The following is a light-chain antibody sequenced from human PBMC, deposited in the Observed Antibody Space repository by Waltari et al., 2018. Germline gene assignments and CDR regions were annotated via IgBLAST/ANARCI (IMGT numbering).Light chain of an antibody. CDR3: CSFATNSIVI. Sequence: QSALTQPASVSGSPGQSITISFSGTGSDVGSFNLFSWYQQHPGKAPKLIIDEVNMRPSGVSDRFSGSKSGVTASLTISGLQAEDEAVYFCCSFATNSIVIFGGGTKLTVL. J-gene: IGLJ2*01. V-gene: IGLV2-23*02. CDR1: GSDVGSFNL. CDR2: EVN.